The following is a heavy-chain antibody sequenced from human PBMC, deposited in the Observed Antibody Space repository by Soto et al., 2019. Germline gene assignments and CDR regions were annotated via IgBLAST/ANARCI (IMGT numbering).Heavy chain of an antibody. Sequence: QVQLQESGPGLVKPSQTLSLTCTVSGASISSGGYYWSWIRQHPGKGLEWIGYIYDSVNTYYNPSLKSRVTISVGTSKNQFSLKLNSVTAADTAVYYCARADYYGSGANGEYFQHWGQGTLVTVSS. CDR3: ARADYYGSGANGEYFQH. J-gene: IGHJ1*01. D-gene: IGHD3-10*01. CDR2: IYDSVNT. V-gene: IGHV4-31*03. CDR1: GASISSGGYY.